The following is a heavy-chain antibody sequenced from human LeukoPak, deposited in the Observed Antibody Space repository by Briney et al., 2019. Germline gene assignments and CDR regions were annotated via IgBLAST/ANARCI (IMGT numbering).Heavy chain of an antibody. D-gene: IGHD1-26*01. CDR1: GFTFSSYS. J-gene: IGHJ4*02. CDR2: VSRSSSYI. CDR3: AKDLRSSADSKMGAADY. Sequence: PGGSLRLSCAASGFTFSSYSMNWVRQAPGKGLEWVSSVSRSSSYIYYADSVKGRFTISRDSSKNTLYLQMNSLRAEDTAVYYCAKDLRSSADSKMGAADYWGQGTLVTVPS. V-gene: IGHV3-21*01.